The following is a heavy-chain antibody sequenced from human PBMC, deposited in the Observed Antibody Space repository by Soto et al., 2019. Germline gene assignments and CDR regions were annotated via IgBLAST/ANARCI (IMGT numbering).Heavy chain of an antibody. V-gene: IGHV1-18*04. J-gene: IGHJ5*02. CDR2: ISAYNGNT. Sequence: ASVKVSCKASGYTFTSYGISWVRQAPGQGLEWMGWISAYNGNTNYAQRLQGRVTMTTDTSTSTAYMELRSLRSDDTAVYYCARDGVRYCSGGSCHHWFDPWGQRXLVTVYS. CDR3: ARDGVRYCSGGSCHHWFDP. CDR1: GYTFTSYG. D-gene: IGHD2-15*01.